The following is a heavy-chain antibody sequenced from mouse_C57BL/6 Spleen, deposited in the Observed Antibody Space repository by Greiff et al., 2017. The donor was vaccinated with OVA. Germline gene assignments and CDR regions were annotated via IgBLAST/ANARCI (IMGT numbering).Heavy chain of an antibody. V-gene: IGHV1-69*01. D-gene: IGHD2-1*01. CDR3: ARYHGNYVDY. J-gene: IGHJ2*01. Sequence: QVQLQQPGAELVMPGASVKLSCKASGYTFTSYWMHWVTQRPGQGLEWIGEIDPSDSYTNYNQKFKGKSTLTVDKSSSTAYMQLSSLTSEDSAVYYCARYHGNYVDYWGQGTTLTVSS. CDR1: GYTFTSYW. CDR2: IDPSDSYT.